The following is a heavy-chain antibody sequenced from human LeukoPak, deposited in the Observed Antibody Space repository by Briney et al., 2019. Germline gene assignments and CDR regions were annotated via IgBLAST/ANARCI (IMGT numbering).Heavy chain of an antibody. CDR1: GFTFSSYG. J-gene: IGHJ4*02. CDR3: AKTSGRFSEWLPYYFDY. Sequence: GRSLRLSCAASGFTFSSYGIHWVRQAPGQGLEWVAVISNDGRNKYCADSVKGRFTISRDNSKNTLYLQMNSLRAEDTAVYYCAKTSGRFSEWLPYYFDYWGQGTLVTVSS. D-gene: IGHD3-3*01. CDR2: ISNDGRNK. V-gene: IGHV3-30*18.